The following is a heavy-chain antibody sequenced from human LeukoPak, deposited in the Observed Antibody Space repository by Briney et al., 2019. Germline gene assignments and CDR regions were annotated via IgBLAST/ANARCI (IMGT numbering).Heavy chain of an antibody. CDR1: GGSISIYY. J-gene: IGHJ4*02. CDR3: TRDRELGF. D-gene: IGHD1-26*01. V-gene: IGHV4-59*13. CDR2: IYNSGST. Sequence: SETLPLTCTVSGGSISIYYWNWIRQPPVKRLEWIGSIYNSGSTTYNPSLKSRVTISGDTSKNQFSLKLSSVTAADTAVYYCTRDRELGFWGQGTLVTVSS.